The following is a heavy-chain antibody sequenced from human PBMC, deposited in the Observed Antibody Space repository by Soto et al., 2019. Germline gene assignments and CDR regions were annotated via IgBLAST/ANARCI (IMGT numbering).Heavy chain of an antibody. V-gene: IGHV3-23*01. CDR3: AKDGLYCSAGSCYSGWFDP. Sequence: PGGSLRLSCTASGFTFSSYAMSWVRQAPGKGLEWVSAISGSGGSTYYADSVKGRFTISRDNSKNTLYLQMNSLRAEDTAVYYCAKDGLYCSAGSCYSGWFDPWGQGTLVTVSS. D-gene: IGHD2-15*01. CDR1: GFTFSSYA. CDR2: ISGSGGST. J-gene: IGHJ5*02.